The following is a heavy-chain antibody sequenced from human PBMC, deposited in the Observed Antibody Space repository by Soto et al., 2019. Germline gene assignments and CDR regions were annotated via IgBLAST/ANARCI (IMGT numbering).Heavy chain of an antibody. V-gene: IGHV1-69*01. J-gene: IGHJ6*03. CDR1: GGTFSSYA. Sequence: QVQLVQSGAEVKKPGSSVKVSCKASGGTFSSYAISWVRQAPGQGLEWMGGIIPIFGTANYAQKFQGRVTITADESKSTAYMELSSLRSEDTAVYYCARSAGYYRRKYYYYYSYMDVWGKGTTVTVSS. D-gene: IGHD3-22*01. CDR2: IIPIFGTA. CDR3: ARSAGYYRRKYYYYYSYMDV.